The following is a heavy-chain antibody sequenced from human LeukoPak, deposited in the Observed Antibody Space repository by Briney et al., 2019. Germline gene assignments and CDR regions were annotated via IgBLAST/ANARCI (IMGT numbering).Heavy chain of an antibody. D-gene: IGHD1-26*01. CDR2: ISSSSSYI. V-gene: IGHV3-21*01. CDR1: GFTFSSYS. Sequence: GGSLRLSCAASGFTFSSYSMNWVRQAPGKGLEWVSSISSSSSYIYYADSVKGRFTISRDNAKNSLYLRMNSLRAEDTAVYYCARDASGSYADYWGQGTLVTVSS. CDR3: ARDASGSYADY. J-gene: IGHJ4*02.